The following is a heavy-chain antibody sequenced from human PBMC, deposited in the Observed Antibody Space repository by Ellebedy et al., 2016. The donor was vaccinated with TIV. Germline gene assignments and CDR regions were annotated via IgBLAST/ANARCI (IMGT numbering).Heavy chain of an antibody. Sequence: GESLKISCKGSGYRFTSYWIGWVRQMPGKGLEWMGIIYPGDSDTRYSPSFQGQVTISADKSLSTAYLLWRSLKASDTAMYYCARSDSSGYEFDYWGQGTLVTVSS. CDR2: IYPGDSDT. J-gene: IGHJ4*02. CDR3: ARSDSSGYEFDY. D-gene: IGHD3-22*01. CDR1: GYRFTSYW. V-gene: IGHV5-51*01.